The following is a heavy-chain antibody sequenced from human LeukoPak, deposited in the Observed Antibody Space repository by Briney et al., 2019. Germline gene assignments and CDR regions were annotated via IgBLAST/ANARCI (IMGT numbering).Heavy chain of an antibody. J-gene: IGHJ5*02. D-gene: IGHD6-13*01. V-gene: IGHV4-59*01. CDR1: GGSISSYY. CDR3: ARVTCSSSWVRMSGWFDP. CDR2: IYYSGST. Sequence: PSETLSLTCTVSGGSISSYYWSWIRQPPGKGLEWIGYIYYSGSTNYNPSLKSRVTISVDTSKNQFSLKLSSVTAADTAVYYCARVTCSSSWVRMSGWFDPWGQGTLVTVSS.